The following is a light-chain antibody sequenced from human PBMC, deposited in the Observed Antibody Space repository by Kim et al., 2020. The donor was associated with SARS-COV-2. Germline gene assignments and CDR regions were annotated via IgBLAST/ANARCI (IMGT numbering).Light chain of an antibody. CDR3: DTWDRNTRV. Sequence: QPVLTQSSSASASLGSSVKFICTLSSGHSRYTIAWHQQQPGKAPRYLMKLESSGSYNKGSGVPDRFSGSSSGADRYLTISILQSDEEADYYCDTWDRNTRVFGGGTQLTVL. J-gene: IGLJ3*02. V-gene: IGLV4-60*03. CDR2: LESSGSY. CDR1: SGHSRYT.